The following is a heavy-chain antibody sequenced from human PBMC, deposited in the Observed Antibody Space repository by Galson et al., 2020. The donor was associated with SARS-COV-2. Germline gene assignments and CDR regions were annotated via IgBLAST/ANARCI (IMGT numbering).Heavy chain of an antibody. CDR2: ISRSSGSI. V-gene: IGHV3-21*01. CDR3: ATEISVGGRDACDI. D-gene: IGHD3-16*01. Sequence: SAASEFIFSDSTLNWVRQAPGKGLEWVSSISRSSGSIYYADSVKGRFTISRDNARNSVFLQMNSLRAEDTAVYYCATEISVGGRDACDIWGQGTMVTVSS. CDR1: EFIFSDST. J-gene: IGHJ3*02.